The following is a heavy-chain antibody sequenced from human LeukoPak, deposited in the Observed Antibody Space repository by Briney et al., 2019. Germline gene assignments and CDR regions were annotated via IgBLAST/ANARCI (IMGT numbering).Heavy chain of an antibody. V-gene: IGHV3-43*01. CDR3: ARAWVAGGNDY. Sequence: GGSLRLSCAASGFTFDDYTMHWVRQAPGKGLEWVSLISWDGVTTYYAHSVKGRFTISRDSSKNSLFLQMNSLRTEDTALYYCARAWVAGGNDYWGQGTLVTVSS. CDR2: ISWDGVTT. D-gene: IGHD6-19*01. CDR1: GFTFDDYT. J-gene: IGHJ4*02.